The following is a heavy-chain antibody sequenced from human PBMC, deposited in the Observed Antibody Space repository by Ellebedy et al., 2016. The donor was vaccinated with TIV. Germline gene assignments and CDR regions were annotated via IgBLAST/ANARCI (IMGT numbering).Heavy chain of an antibody. CDR3: AREGSSSAFDI. D-gene: IGHD6-6*01. J-gene: IGHJ3*02. CDR2: INHSGST. V-gene: IGHV4-34*01. CDR1: GGSFSGYY. Sequence: SETLSLTXAVYGGSFSGYYWSWIRQPPGKGLEWIGEINHSGSTNYNPSLKSQVTISVDTSKNQFSLKLSSVTAADTAVYYCAREGSSSAFDIWGQGTMVTVSS.